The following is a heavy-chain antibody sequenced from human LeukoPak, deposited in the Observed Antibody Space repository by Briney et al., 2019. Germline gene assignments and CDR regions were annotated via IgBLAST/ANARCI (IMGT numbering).Heavy chain of an antibody. CDR1: GSIFSRAW. Sequence: GRSPRLSCAASGSIFSRAWMRSIRQAPGNWREWVGRIKSNSAGGTSDFTAPVRGRFTISRDDSKSTVYLQRTSLKAEDTAVYYCTEMTDKDAFNIWGQGRMVTVSS. J-gene: IGHJ3*02. CDR3: TEMTDKDAFNI. V-gene: IGHV3-15*01. CDR2: IKSNSAGGTS. D-gene: IGHD5-24*01.